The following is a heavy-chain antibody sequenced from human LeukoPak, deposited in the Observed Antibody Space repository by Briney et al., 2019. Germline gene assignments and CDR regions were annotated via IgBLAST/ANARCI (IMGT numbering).Heavy chain of an antibody. Sequence: GGSLRLSCAASGFTFSSYSMNWVRQAPGKGLEWVSSISSSSSYIYYADSVKGRFTISRDNAKNSPYLQMNSLRAEDTAVYYCATHVDIVGATTYFDYWGQGTLVTVSS. D-gene: IGHD1-26*01. CDR3: ATHVDIVGATTYFDY. CDR1: GFTFSSYS. CDR2: ISSSSSYI. V-gene: IGHV3-21*01. J-gene: IGHJ4*02.